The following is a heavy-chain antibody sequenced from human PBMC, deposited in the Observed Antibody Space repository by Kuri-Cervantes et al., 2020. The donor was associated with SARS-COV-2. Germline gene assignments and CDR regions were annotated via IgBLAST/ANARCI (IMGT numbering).Heavy chain of an antibody. CDR1: GFTFNTSG. J-gene: IGHJ5*02. V-gene: IGHV4-34*01. D-gene: IGHD2-15*01. CDR2: IYHSGYT. Sequence: ESLKISCAASGFTFNTSGMNWVRQAPGKGLEWIGNIYHSGYTYYNPSLKSRVTMSVDTSKSQFSLKLSSVTAADTAVYYCARGLGLYCSGGSCAKWFDPWGQGTLVTVSS. CDR3: ARGLGLYCSGGSCAKWFDP.